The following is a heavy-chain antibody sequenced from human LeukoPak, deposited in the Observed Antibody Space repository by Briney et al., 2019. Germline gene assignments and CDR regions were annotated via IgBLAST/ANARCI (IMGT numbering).Heavy chain of an antibody. CDR3: ARNYYDSSDPDAFDI. D-gene: IGHD3-22*01. Sequence: GGSLRLSCAASGFTFSSYGMHWVRQAPGKGLEWVAFIRYDGSNKYYADSVKGRFTISRDNSKNTLYLQMNSLRAEDTAAYYCARNYYDSSDPDAFDIWGQGTMVTVSS. CDR2: IRYDGSNK. V-gene: IGHV3-30*02. J-gene: IGHJ3*02. CDR1: GFTFSSYG.